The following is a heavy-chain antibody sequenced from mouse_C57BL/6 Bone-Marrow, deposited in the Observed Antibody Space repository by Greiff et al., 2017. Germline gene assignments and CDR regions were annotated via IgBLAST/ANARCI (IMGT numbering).Heavy chain of an antibody. Sequence: QVQLQQSGAELVRPGTSVKVSCKASGYAFTNYLIEWVKQRPGQGLEWIGVINPGSGGTNYNEKFKGKATLTADKSSSTAYMQLSSLTSEDSAVYFCASSLWSYFDYWGQGTTLTVSS. J-gene: IGHJ2*01. CDR1: GYAFTNYL. V-gene: IGHV1-54*01. D-gene: IGHD1-1*02. CDR3: ASSLWSYFDY. CDR2: INPGSGGT.